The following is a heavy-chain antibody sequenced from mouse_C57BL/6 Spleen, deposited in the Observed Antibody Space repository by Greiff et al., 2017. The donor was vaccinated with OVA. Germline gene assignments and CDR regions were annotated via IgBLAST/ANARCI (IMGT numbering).Heavy chain of an antibody. J-gene: IGHJ2*01. D-gene: IGHD1-1*01. CDR1: GYTFTSYW. V-gene: IGHV1-55*01. Sequence: QVQLQQPGAELVKPGASVKMSCKASGYTFTSYWITWVKQRPGQGLEWIGDIYPGSGSTNYNEKFKSKATLTVDTSSSTAYMQLSSLTSEDSAVYYCASLYYGRRYFDYWGQGTTLTVSS. CDR3: ASLYYGRRYFDY. CDR2: IYPGSGST.